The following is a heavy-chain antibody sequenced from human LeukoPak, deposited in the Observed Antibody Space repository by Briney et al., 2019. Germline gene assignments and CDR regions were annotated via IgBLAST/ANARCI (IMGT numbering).Heavy chain of an antibody. CDR1: GYIFTSYD. J-gene: IGHJ3*02. CDR2: MKPNSGNT. V-gene: IGHV1-8*01. Sequence: ASVKVSCRASGYIFTSYDINWVRQATGQGPEWMGWMKPNSGNTDYAQKFQGRVTMTRDTSISTAYMELSSLRSEDTAVYYCARQTGTNALDIWGQGTMVTVSS. CDR3: ARQTGTNALDI. D-gene: IGHD1-14*01.